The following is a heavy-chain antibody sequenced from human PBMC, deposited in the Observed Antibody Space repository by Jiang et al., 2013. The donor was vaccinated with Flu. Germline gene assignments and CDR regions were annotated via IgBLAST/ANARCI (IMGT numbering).Heavy chain of an antibody. Sequence: SCETSGYRFTGYLIYWVRQAPGQRPEYMGWINPDAGNTGYSQNFQARVTITRDTSASTVHMELSGLTSEDTAVYYCARPSGNYLDSWGQGTLVTVSS. V-gene: IGHV1-3*01. D-gene: IGHD1-26*01. CDR1: GYRFTGYL. CDR2: INPDAGNT. CDR3: ARPSGNYLDS. J-gene: IGHJ4*02.